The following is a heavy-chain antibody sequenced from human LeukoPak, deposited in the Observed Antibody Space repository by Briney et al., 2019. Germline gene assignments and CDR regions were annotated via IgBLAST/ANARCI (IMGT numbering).Heavy chain of an antibody. CDR3: ARGPSIAARYDAFDI. CDR1: GFTFSSYS. V-gene: IGHV3-21*01. D-gene: IGHD6-6*01. J-gene: IGHJ3*02. Sequence: GGSLRLSCAASGFTFSSYSMNWVRQAPGKGLEWVSSISSSSSYIYYADSLKGRFTISRDNAKNSLYLQVISLRAEDTAVYYCARGPSIAARYDAFDIWGQGTMVTVSS. CDR2: ISSSSSYI.